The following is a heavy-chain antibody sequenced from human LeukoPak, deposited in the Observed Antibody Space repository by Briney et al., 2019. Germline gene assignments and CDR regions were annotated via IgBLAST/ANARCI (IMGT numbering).Heavy chain of an antibody. V-gene: IGHV4-34*01. CDR1: GGSFSGYY. J-gene: IGHJ5*02. Sequence: SETLSLTCAVYGGSFSGYYWSWIRQPPGKGLEWIGEINHSGSTNYNPSLKSRVTISVDTSKNQFSLKLSSVTAADTAVYYCASTKCSSTSRYSYRTYNWFDPWGQGTLVTVSS. CDR3: ASTKCSSTSRYSYRTYNWFDP. D-gene: IGHD2-2*01. CDR2: INHSGST.